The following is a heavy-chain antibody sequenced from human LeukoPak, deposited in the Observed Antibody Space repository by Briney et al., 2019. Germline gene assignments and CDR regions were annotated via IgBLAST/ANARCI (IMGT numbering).Heavy chain of an antibody. CDR2: ISGSGGTT. Sequence: PSGSLCLSCAASGCTFSSYAMSWVRQAPGKGLEWVSAISGSGGTTYYADSERRRFTISKDNYKKSLYLLMTSLRAEATAVYYCAKSSGYYSDGYHYWGQGTLVTVSS. J-gene: IGHJ4*02. CDR3: AKSSGYYSDGYHY. V-gene: IGHV3-23*01. D-gene: IGHD3-22*01. CDR1: GCTFSSYA.